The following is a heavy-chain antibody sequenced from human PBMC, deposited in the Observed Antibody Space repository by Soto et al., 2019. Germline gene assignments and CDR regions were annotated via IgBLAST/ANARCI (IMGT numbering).Heavy chain of an antibody. CDR1: GFTFSNYW. CDR3: VKDDGDYSFDY. CDR2: INQGGSEK. J-gene: IGHJ4*02. V-gene: IGHV3-7*03. D-gene: IGHD4-17*01. Sequence: GGSLRLSCAASGFTFSNYWMSWVRQAPGKGLEWVAKINQGGSEKWSADSVKGRFTISRDNAKNSLYLQLNSLGAEDTAVYYCVKDDGDYSFDYWGQGTLVTVSS.